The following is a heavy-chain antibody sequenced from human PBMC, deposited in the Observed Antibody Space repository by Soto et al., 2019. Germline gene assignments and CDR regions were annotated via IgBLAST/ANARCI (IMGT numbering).Heavy chain of an antibody. CDR1: GFTDSSNY. Sequence: EVQLVESGGGLVQPGGSLRLSCAASGFTDSSNYMSWVRRAPGKGLEWVSVIYSGGSTYYADSVKGRFTISRHNSKNTLYLQMNSLRAEDTAVYYCARHYGDYRGNFDYWGQGTLVTVSS. V-gene: IGHV3-53*04. CDR3: ARHYGDYRGNFDY. CDR2: IYSGGST. D-gene: IGHD4-17*01. J-gene: IGHJ4*02.